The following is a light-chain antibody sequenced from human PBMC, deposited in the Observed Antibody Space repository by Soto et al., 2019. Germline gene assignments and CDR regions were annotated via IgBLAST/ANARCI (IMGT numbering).Light chain of an antibody. CDR2: DVS. J-gene: IGLJ3*02. Sequence: QSALTQPASVSGSPGQPITISCTGTSSDVGGYKHVSWYQQHPGKAPKLMIYDVSNRPSGVSNRFSGSKSGNTASLTISGLQAEDEADYYCSSYTSSSTVVFGGGTKLTVL. V-gene: IGLV2-14*01. CDR1: SSDVGGYKH. CDR3: SSYTSSSTVV.